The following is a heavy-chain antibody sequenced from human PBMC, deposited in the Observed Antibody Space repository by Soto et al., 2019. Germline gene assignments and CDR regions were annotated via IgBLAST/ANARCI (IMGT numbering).Heavy chain of an antibody. V-gene: IGHV3-7*01. D-gene: IGHD2-2*01. CDR2: IKQDGSEK. J-gene: IGHJ6*03. Sequence: GGSLRLSCAASGFTFSSYWMSWVRQAPGKGLEWVANIKQDGSEKYYVDSVKGRFTISRDNAKNSLYRQMNSLRAEDTAVYYCARERDCSSTSCYVYPPKDDYYYYYYMDVWGKGTTVTVSS. CDR3: ARERDCSSTSCYVYPPKDDYYYYYYMDV. CDR1: GFTFSSYW.